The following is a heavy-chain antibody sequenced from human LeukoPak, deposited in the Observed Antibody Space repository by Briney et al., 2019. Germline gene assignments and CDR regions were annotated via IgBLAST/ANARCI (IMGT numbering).Heavy chain of an antibody. J-gene: IGHJ4*02. D-gene: IGHD4-17*01. CDR1: GFTFSSYW. CDR3: ARVGDYGDRRFVCLDY. Sequence: GGSLRPSCAASGFTFSSYWMSWVRQAPGKGLEWVANIKEDGSEKYYADSVKGRFTISRDNSKNTLYLQMNSLRAEDTAVYYCARVGDYGDRRFVCLDYWGQGTLVTVSS. V-gene: IGHV3-7*01. CDR2: IKEDGSEK.